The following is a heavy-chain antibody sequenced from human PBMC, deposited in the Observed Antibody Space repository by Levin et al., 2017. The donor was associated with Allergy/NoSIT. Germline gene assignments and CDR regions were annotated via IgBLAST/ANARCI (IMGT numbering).Heavy chain of an antibody. D-gene: IGHD3-10*01. Sequence: GESLKISCAASGFTFSSYGMHWVRQAPGKGLEWVAVISYDGSNKYYADSVKGRFTISRDNSKNTLYLQMNSLRAEDTAVYYCAKDSGYYGSGSSSRGIDYWGQGTLVTVSS. CDR2: ISYDGSNK. J-gene: IGHJ4*02. V-gene: IGHV3-30*18. CDR1: GFTFSSYG. CDR3: AKDSGYYGSGSSSRGIDY.